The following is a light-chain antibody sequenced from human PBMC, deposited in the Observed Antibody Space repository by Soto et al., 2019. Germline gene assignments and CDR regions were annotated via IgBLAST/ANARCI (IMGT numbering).Light chain of an antibody. V-gene: IGKV1-39*01. J-gene: IGKJ3*01. CDR3: QQSYSTQYT. CDR2: TAS. CDR1: HSISNY. Sequence: DVQMTQSPSSLSASVGDRVTITCRASHSISNYLNWYQQRPGKVPKLLIHTASRLQGGVPSRFSGSGSGTDFTLTISSLQPEDFATYYCQQSYSTQYTFGPGTKVDIK.